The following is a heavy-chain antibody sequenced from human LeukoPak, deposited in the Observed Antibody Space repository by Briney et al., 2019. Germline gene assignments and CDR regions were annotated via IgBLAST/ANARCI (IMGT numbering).Heavy chain of an antibody. CDR1: GFTFSSYS. J-gene: IGHJ1*01. V-gene: IGHV3-30*03. CDR2: ISYDGINE. CDR3: ATGRVDYGDYGVVKH. D-gene: IGHD4-17*01. Sequence: GGSLRLSCAASGFTFSSYSMNWVRQAPGKGLEWMAVISYDGINEYYVDSVKGRFTISRDNSKNSLYLQMESLTIEDTAVYYCATGRVDYGDYGVVKHWGQGTLVTVSS.